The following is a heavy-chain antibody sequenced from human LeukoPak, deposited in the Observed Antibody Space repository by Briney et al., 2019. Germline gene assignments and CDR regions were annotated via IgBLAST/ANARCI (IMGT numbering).Heavy chain of an antibody. CDR2: ISGSGAST. CDR3: AKHVRGSGWYADVFDI. Sequence: PGGSLRLSCAASGSTFSSDAMSWVRQAQGKGMEWVSAISGSGASTYYADSVKGRFTLSRENSQNTLSLQMNSLRAEDAAVYYCAKHVRGSGWYADVFDIWREGAMVTVSS. CDR1: GSTFSSDA. J-gene: IGHJ3*02. V-gene: IGHV3-23*01. D-gene: IGHD6-13*01.